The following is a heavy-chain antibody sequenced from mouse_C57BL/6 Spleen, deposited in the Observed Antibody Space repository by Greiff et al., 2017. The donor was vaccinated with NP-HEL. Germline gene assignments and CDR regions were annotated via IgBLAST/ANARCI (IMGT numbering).Heavy chain of an antibody. Sequence: QVQLQQSGPELVKPGASVKISCKASGYAFSSSWMNWVKQRPGKGLEWIGRIYPGDGDTNYNGKFKGKATLTADKSSSTAYMQLSSLTSEDSAVYYCAIEPLTGLAYWGQGTLVTVSA. CDR3: AIEPLTGLAY. J-gene: IGHJ3*01. V-gene: IGHV1-82*01. CDR2: IYPGDGDT. CDR1: GYAFSSSW. D-gene: IGHD4-1*01.